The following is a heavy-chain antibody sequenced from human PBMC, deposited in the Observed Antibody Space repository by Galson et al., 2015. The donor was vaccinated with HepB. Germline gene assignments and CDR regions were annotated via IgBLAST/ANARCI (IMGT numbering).Heavy chain of an antibody. CDR3: ARDKEEVATMTYYGMDV. V-gene: IGHV1-2*04. CDR2: IKPNSGGT. Sequence: SVKVSCKASGYTFTGYYMHWVRQAPAQGLEWMGWIKPNSGGTNYAQKFKGWVTMTRDTSISTAYMELGSLRSEDTAVYYCARDKEEVATMTYYGMDVCGRGTTLTVSS. J-gene: IGHJ6*02. CDR1: GYTFTGYY. D-gene: IGHD5-12*01.